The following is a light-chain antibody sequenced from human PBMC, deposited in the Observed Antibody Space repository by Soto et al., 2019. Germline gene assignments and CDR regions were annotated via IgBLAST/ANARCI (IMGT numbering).Light chain of an antibody. CDR1: QSLLYTSTNKNY. J-gene: IGKJ4*01. V-gene: IGKV4-1*01. CDR2: WAS. CDR3: QQSYSSSLT. Sequence: DTVMTQSPDSLAVSLGERATINCKSSQSLLYTSTNKNYLSWYQQKPGQPPRLLIYWASTRESGVPGRFSGSGSGTDFTLTVSGLQAEDVAVYFCQQSYSSSLTFGGGTKVEI.